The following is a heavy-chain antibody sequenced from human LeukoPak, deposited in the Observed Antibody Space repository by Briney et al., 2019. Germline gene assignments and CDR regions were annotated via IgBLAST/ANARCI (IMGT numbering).Heavy chain of an antibody. CDR1: GFTFSTYW. CDR3: ARHYLGGNYPDYFNH. CDR2: MRRDGNEI. V-gene: IGHV3-7*01. D-gene: IGHD1-26*01. J-gene: IGHJ4*02. Sequence: GGSLRLSCSASGFTFSTYWMSWVRQAPGKGLEWVANMRRDGNEIYYLDSVRGRFTISRDNAKNSLYLQMNSLRAEDTAVYYCARHYLGGNYPDYFNHWGQGTLVTVSS.